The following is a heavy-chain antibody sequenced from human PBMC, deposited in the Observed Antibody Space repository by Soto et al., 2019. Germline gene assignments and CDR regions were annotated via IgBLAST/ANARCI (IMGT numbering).Heavy chain of an antibody. CDR2: IYYSGST. D-gene: IGHD2-2*01. CDR1: GGSISSGGYY. CDR3: ARSPGDCSSTSCVYFDY. J-gene: IGHJ4*02. Sequence: PSETLSLTGTVSGGSISSGGYYWSWIRQHPGKGLEWIGYIYYSGSTYYNPSLKSRVTISVDTSKNQFSLKLSSVTAADTAVYYCARSPGDCSSTSCVYFDYWGQGTLVTVSS. V-gene: IGHV4-31*03.